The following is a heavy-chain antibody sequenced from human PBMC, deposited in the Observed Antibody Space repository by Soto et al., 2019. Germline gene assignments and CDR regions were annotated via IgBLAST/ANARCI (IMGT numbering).Heavy chain of an antibody. CDR1: GGSVRSGSYY. V-gene: IGHV4-61*01. J-gene: IGHJ4*02. Sequence: SETLALTSDESGGSVRSGSYYWSWIRQPPGKGLEWIGYIYYSGSTNYNPSLKSRVTISVDTSKNQFSLKLSSVTAADTAVYYCARDRAFDYWGQGTLVPVSS. CDR2: IYYSGST. CDR3: ARDRAFDY.